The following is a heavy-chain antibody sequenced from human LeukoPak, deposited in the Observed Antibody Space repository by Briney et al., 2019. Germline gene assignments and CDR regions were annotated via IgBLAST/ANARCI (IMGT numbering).Heavy chain of an antibody. J-gene: IGHJ3*02. CDR2: ISSSSSTI. D-gene: IGHD2-2*02. V-gene: IGHV3-48*01. CDR3: ARGLVVPAAIGPGASDI. CDR1: GFTFSSYS. Sequence: PGGSLRLSCAASGFTFSSYSMNWVRQAPGKGLEWVSYISSSSSTIYYADSVKGRFTISRDNAKNSLYLQMNSLRAEDTAVYYCARGLVVPAAIGPGASDIWGQGTLVTVSS.